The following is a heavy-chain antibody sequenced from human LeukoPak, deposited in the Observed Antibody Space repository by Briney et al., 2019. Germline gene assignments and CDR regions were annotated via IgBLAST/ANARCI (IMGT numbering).Heavy chain of an antibody. CDR1: GGSISSFY. V-gene: IGHV4-59*01. D-gene: IGHD5/OR15-5a*01. Sequence: PSETLSLTCTVSGGSISSFYWSWIRQPPGKGLEYIGYISYSETTSYNPSLKSRVTISVDTSKNQFSLKLTSVTAADTAVYYCARDKGLPLAFDIWGQGTMVT. CDR3: ARDKGLPLAFDI. J-gene: IGHJ3*02. CDR2: ISYSETT.